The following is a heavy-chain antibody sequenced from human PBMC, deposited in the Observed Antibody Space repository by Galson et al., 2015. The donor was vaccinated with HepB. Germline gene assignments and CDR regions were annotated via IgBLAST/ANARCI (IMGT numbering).Heavy chain of an antibody. CDR1: GFTVSSNY. V-gene: IGHV3-53*04. J-gene: IGHJ6*02. D-gene: IGHD3-10*01. CDR3: ASLPMVRGVFPGKYYGVDV. CDR2: IYGGANT. Sequence: SLRLSCAASGFTVSSNYMNWVRQAPGKGLEWVSVIYGGANTFYADSVKGRFTVSRHNSKNILYLQMNNLRPEDTAVYYCASLPMVRGVFPGKYYGVDVWGPRTTVTVSS.